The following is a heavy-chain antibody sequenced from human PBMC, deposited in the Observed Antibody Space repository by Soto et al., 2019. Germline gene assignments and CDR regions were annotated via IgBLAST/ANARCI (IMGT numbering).Heavy chain of an antibody. CDR2: ISGSGGTT. J-gene: IGHJ6*02. CDR1: GFTFSTYA. V-gene: IGHV3-23*01. D-gene: IGHD2-2*01. CDR3: AEPPWTSSTLYYYYGLDV. Sequence: EVQLLESGGGLVQPGGSLRLSCAASGFTFSTYAMTWVRQAPGKGLEWVSAISGSGGTTYYADSVKGRFTISRDNSKNTRYLQMIGLGAEDTAVYYCAEPPWTSSTLYYYYGLDVWGQGTTVTVSS.